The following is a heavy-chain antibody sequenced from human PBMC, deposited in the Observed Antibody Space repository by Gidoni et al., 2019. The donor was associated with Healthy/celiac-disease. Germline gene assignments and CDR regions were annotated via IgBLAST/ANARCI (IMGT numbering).Heavy chain of an antibody. CDR3: ARGIRGPVRFRELYPTRYYGMDV. Sequence: GVEWIGEIIHSGSTNYNPSLKSRVTISVDTSKNQFSLKLSSVTAADTAVYYCARGIRGPVRFRELYPTRYYGMDVWGQGTTVTVSS. CDR2: IIHSGST. V-gene: IGHV4-34*12. D-gene: IGHD3-10*01. J-gene: IGHJ6*02.